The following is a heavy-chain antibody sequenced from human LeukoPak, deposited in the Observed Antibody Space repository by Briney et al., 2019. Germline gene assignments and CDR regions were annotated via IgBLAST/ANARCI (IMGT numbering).Heavy chain of an antibody. J-gene: IGHJ4*02. V-gene: IGHV4-34*01. D-gene: IGHD1-26*01. CDR2: INHSGST. Sequence: PSETLSLTCAVYGGSFSGYYWSWIRQPPGKGLEWIGEINHSGSTNYNPSLKSRVTISVDTSKNQFSLKLSSVTAADTAVYYCTQDGLYRGDYFDYWGQGTLVTVSS. CDR1: GGSFSGYY. CDR3: TQDGLYRGDYFDY.